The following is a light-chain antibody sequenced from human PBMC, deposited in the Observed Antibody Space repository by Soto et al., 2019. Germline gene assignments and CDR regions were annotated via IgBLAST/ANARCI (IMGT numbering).Light chain of an antibody. Sequence: QSVLTQPASVSGSPGQSITISCTGTSGDIGSYNRVSWYQQHPGKAPKLIIYEVTDRPSGVSNRFSGSKSGNTASLTISGLQAEDEADYYCSSYTSSSTLVGNVFGTGTKVTVL. V-gene: IGLV2-14*01. CDR2: EVT. J-gene: IGLJ1*01. CDR3: SSYTSSSTLVGNV. CDR1: SGDIGSYNR.